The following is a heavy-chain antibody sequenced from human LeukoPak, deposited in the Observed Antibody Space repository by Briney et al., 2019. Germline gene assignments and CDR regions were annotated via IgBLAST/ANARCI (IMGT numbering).Heavy chain of an antibody. V-gene: IGHV3-74*01. CDR2: INSDGYSI. D-gene: IGHD6-19*01. J-gene: IGHJ4*02. CDR3: ARATAVAGTDS. Sequence: AGGSLRLSCAASGFTFSSYSMNWVRQAPGKGLVWVSRINSDGYSISYADSVKGRFTISRENAKNTLYLQMNSLSVEDTAVYYCARATAVAGTDSWGQGTLVTVSS. CDR1: GFTFSSYS.